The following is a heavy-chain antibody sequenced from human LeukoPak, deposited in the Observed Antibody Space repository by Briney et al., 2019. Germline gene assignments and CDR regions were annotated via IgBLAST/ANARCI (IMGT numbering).Heavy chain of an antibody. Sequence: ASVKVPCKASGYTFTSYYMHWVRQAPGQGLEWMGIINPSGGSTSYAQKFQGRVTMTRDTSTSTVYMELSSLRSEDTAVYYCARDLGDDSSGSSWFQHWGQGTLVTVSS. CDR3: ARDLGDDSSGSSWFQH. CDR1: GYTFTSYY. D-gene: IGHD3-22*01. CDR2: INPSGGST. V-gene: IGHV1-46*01. J-gene: IGHJ1*01.